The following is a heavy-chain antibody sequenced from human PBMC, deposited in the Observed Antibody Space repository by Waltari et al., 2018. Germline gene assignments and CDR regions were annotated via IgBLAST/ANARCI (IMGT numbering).Heavy chain of an antibody. CDR2: IKQDGSEK. V-gene: IGHV3-7*01. CDR3: ARDRDGYRSAPFDY. J-gene: IGHJ4*02. Sequence: EVQLVESGGGLVQPGGSLRLSCAASGFTFSSYWMSWVRQAPGKGLEWVANIKQDGSEKDYVDSVNGRFTISRDNAKNSLYLQMNSLRAEDTAVYYCARDRDGYRSAPFDYWGQGTLVTVSS. D-gene: IGHD5-12*01. CDR1: GFTFSSYW.